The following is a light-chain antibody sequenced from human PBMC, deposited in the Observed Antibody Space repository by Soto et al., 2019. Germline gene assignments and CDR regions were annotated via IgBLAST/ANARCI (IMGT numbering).Light chain of an antibody. CDR1: TSNIGSNY. V-gene: IGLV1-47*01. J-gene: IGLJ1*01. CDR3: ATWDDSLNGFYV. CDR2: RNN. Sequence: QPVLTQPPSASWTPGQGVTISCSGSTSNIGSNYVYWYQQLPGTAPKLLIYRNNQRPSGVPDRFSGSKSGTSASLAISGLRSDDEADYFCATWDDSLNGFYVFGTGTKFTVL.